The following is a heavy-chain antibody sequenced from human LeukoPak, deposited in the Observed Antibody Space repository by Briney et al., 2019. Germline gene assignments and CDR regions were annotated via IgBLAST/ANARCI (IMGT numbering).Heavy chain of an antibody. D-gene: IGHD1-1*01. CDR2: IIPIFGTA. CDR1: GGTFSSYA. V-gene: IGHV1-69*13. CDR3: ARDLSTTGLVPHYYYYMDV. J-gene: IGHJ6*03. Sequence: ASVKVSCKASGGTFSSYAISWVRQAPGQGLEWMGGIIPIFGTANYVQKFQGRVTITADESTSTAYMELSSLRSEDTAVYYCARDLSTTGLVPHYYYYMDVWGKGTTVTVSS.